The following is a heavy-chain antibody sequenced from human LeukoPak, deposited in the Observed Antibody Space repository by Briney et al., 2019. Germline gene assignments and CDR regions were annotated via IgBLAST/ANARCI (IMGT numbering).Heavy chain of an antibody. J-gene: IGHJ4*02. CDR2: IRPDGSES. V-gene: IGHV3-7*01. CDR1: GFSFTDHW. CDR3: ARGHVDTAMATYFDY. D-gene: IGHD5-18*01. Sequence: GGSLRLSCEASGFSFTDHWMSWVRQSPGKGLEWVANIRPDGSESYYGDSVRGRLTISRDNAKNSLYLQMNSLRAEDTAVYYCARGHVDTAMATYFDYWGQGTLVTVSS.